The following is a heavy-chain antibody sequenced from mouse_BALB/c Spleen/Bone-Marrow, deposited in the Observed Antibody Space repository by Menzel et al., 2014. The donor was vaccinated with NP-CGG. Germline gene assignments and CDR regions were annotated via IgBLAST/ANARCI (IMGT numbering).Heavy chain of an antibody. J-gene: IGHJ4*01. CDR3: ARMGGYDEDAMDY. CDR1: GFSLNTSDMG. Sequence: QVQLQQSGPGILHPSQTLSLPCSFSGFSLNTSDMGVGWIRQPSGKVLERLAHIWWDDDRRYNPALKSRLTISKDTSSNQVFLKIASVDTADTATYYCARMGGYDEDAMDYWGQGTSVTVSS. CDR2: IWWDDDR. D-gene: IGHD2-2*01. V-gene: IGHV8-8*01.